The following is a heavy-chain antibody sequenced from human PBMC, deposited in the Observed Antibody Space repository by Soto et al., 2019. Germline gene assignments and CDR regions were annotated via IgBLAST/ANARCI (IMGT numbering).Heavy chain of an antibody. CDR1: GLTVSTNY. CDR2: IYYGGTT. D-gene: IGHD3-9*01. V-gene: IGHV3-66*01. J-gene: IGHJ6*02. Sequence: EVQLVESGGGLVQPGGSLRISCAASGLTVSTNYMSWVRQAPGKGLEWVSIIYYGGTTYYADSVKCRFTISRDDSKNTLYLQMHSLRAEDTAVYYCARDYDTSRGDWAYYGIDVWGQGTTVTVSS. CDR3: ARDYDTSRGDWAYYGIDV.